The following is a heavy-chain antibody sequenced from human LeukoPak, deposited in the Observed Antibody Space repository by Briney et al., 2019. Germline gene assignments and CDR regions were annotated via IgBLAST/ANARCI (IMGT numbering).Heavy chain of an antibody. CDR3: AKVGAARRWSGDAFDI. J-gene: IGHJ3*02. CDR1: GFTFDDYA. V-gene: IGHV3-9*03. D-gene: IGHD6-6*01. Sequence: PGGSLRLSCAASGFTFDDYAMHWVRQAPGKGLEWVSGISWNSGSIGYADSVKGRFTISRDNAKNSLYLQMNSLRAEDMALYYCAKVGAARRWSGDAFDIWGQGTMVTVSS. CDR2: ISWNSGSI.